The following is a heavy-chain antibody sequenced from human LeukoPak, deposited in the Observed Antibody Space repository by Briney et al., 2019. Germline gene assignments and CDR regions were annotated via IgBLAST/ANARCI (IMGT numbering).Heavy chain of an antibody. CDR2: ISYDGSNK. V-gene: IGHV3-30*18. Sequence: GGSLRLSRAASGFTFRRYGMHWVRQAPGKGLEGVAVISYDGSNKYSADSVKGRFTISRDNSKNTLYLQMNRPRAEDSAVYYCAKTRPRYSSSWYLDYWGQGTLVTVSS. CDR1: GFTFRRYG. J-gene: IGHJ4*02. CDR3: AKTRPRYSSSWYLDY. D-gene: IGHD6-13*01.